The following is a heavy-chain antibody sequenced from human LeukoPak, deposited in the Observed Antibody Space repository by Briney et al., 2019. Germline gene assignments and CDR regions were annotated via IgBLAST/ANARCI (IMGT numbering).Heavy chain of an antibody. Sequence: PSETLSLTCTVSGYSISSGYYWGWIRQPPGKGLEWIGSIYHSGSTYYNPSLKSRVTISVDTSKNQFSLKLSSVTAADTAVYYCAGKTGYYDSSDGDAFDIWGQGTMVTVSS. J-gene: IGHJ3*02. CDR3: AGKTGYYDSSDGDAFDI. D-gene: IGHD3-22*01. CDR2: IYHSGST. V-gene: IGHV4-38-2*02. CDR1: GYSISSGYY.